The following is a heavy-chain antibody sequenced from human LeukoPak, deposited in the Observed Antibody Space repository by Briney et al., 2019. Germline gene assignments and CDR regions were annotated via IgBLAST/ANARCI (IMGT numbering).Heavy chain of an antibody. V-gene: IGHV1-2*04. D-gene: IGHD1-26*01. CDR1: GYTFTGYY. CDR3: ARGRGSYLTIYYSDY. J-gene: IGHJ4*02. Sequence: ASVKVSCKASGYTFTGYYMHWVRQAPGQGLEWMGWINPNSGGTNYAQKFQGWVTMTRDTSISTAYMELSRLRSDDTAVYYCARGRGSYLTIYYSDYWGQGTLVTVSS. CDR2: INPNSGGT.